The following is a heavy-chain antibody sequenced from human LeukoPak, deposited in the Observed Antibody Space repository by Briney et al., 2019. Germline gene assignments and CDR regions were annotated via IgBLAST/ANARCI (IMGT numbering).Heavy chain of an antibody. V-gene: IGHV4-39*07. CDR2: IYYGGST. D-gene: IGHD3-10*01. CDR3: ARELWSGRYFDY. CDR1: GGSISSSSYY. J-gene: IGHJ4*02. Sequence: PSETLSLTCTVSGGSISSSSYYWGWIRQPPGKGLEWIGSIYYGGSTYYNPSLKSRVTISVETSENQFSLKLTSVTAADTAVYYCARELWSGRYFDYWGQGTLVTVSS.